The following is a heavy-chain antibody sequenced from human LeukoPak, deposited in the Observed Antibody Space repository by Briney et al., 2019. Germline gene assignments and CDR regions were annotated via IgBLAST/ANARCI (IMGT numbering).Heavy chain of an antibody. Sequence: GGPLRLSCATSGFTFSSHGFYWVRQAPGKGLEWVAVIWYDGSKKYYADSVKGRSTISRDNSKNTLYLEMNSLRAEDTAVYYCARDVSYNSLDYWGQGTLVTVSS. J-gene: IGHJ4*02. CDR3: ARDVSYNSLDY. V-gene: IGHV3-33*01. CDR1: GFTFSSHG. CDR2: IWYDGSKK. D-gene: IGHD6-13*01.